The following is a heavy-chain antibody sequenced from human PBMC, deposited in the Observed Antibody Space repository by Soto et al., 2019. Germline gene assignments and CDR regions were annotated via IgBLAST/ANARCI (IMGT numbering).Heavy chain of an antibody. Sequence: KESGPTLVTPTQTLTLTCPFSGFSVSTIGVGVGWIRQPPGKALEWLARFYWNDDKRYSPSLKSRVTSTKGTPKNQVVLTMTNVEPVDTGTYCGAHRLRGAAVFDYWGQGNLVTVSS. J-gene: IGHJ4*02. CDR2: FYWNDDK. V-gene: IGHV2-5*01. CDR1: GFSVSTIGVG. CDR3: AHRLRGAAVFDY. D-gene: IGHD6-13*01.